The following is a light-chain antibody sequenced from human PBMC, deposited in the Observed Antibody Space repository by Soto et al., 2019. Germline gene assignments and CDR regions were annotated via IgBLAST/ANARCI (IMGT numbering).Light chain of an antibody. V-gene: IGKV3-20*01. CDR1: QSVSSY. CDR2: DAS. J-gene: IGKJ1*01. Sequence: EIVLTQSPGTLSLSPGERATLSCRASQSVSSYLAWYQQKPGQAPRLLISDASDRATGVPDRFSGSGSGTDFTLTIRRLEPQDSAVYYCQQYGDSPVTFGQGTKVDIK. CDR3: QQYGDSPVT.